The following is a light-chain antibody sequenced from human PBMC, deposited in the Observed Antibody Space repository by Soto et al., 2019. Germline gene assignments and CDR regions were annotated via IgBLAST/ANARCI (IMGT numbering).Light chain of an antibody. Sequence: QSALTQPASVSGSPGQSITISCTGTSSDVGAYNYVSWYLQRPGKAPKLMIYDVSYRPSGVSNRFSGSKSGNTASLTISGLQAEDEADYYCSSYTSSTTQVFGTGTKVTVL. CDR2: DVS. J-gene: IGLJ1*01. V-gene: IGLV2-14*01. CDR3: SSYTSSTTQV. CDR1: SSDVGAYNY.